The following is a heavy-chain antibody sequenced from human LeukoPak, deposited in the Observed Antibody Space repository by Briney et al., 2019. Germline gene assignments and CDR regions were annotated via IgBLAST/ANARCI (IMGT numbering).Heavy chain of an antibody. J-gene: IGHJ6*02. CDR2: INPNSGGT. D-gene: IGHD3-3*01. CDR1: GYTFTGYY. V-gene: IGHV1-2*02. CDR3: ARSRALRFLEWLTPEDYYYGMDV. Sequence: ASVKVSCKASGYTFTGYYMHWVRQAPGQGLEWMGWINPNSGGTNYAQKFQGRVTMTRDTSISTAYMELSSLRSEDTAVYYCARSRALRFLEWLTPEDYYYGMDVWGQGTTVTVSS.